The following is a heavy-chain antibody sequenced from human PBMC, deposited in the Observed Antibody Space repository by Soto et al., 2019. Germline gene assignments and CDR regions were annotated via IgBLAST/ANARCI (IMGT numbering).Heavy chain of an antibody. V-gene: IGHV3-48*03. CDR2: ISSSGTTI. Sequence: PGGTLSLSCVASDFTFSDYEMNWVRQAPGKGLEWVSYISSSGTTIYYTDSVKGRFTISRDNAKKSLYLQMNSLRAEDTAVYYCVRFGGAAAGPGDYWGHGTLVTVSS. CDR1: DFTFSDYE. CDR3: VRFGGAAAGPGDY. J-gene: IGHJ4*01. D-gene: IGHD6-13*01.